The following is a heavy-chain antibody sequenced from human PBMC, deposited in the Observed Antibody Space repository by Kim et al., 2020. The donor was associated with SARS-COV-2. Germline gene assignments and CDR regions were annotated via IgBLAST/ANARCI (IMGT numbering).Heavy chain of an antibody. J-gene: IGHJ4*02. CDR3: ARGNRLYGSGSRYYFDY. V-gene: IGHV4-34*01. Sequence: SETLSLTCAVYGGSFSGYYWSWIRQPPGKGLEWIGEINHSGSTNYNPSLKSRVTISVDTSKNQFSLKLSSVTAADTAVYYCARGNRLYGSGSRYYFDYWGQGTLVTVSS. D-gene: IGHD3-10*01. CDR1: GGSFSGYY. CDR2: INHSGST.